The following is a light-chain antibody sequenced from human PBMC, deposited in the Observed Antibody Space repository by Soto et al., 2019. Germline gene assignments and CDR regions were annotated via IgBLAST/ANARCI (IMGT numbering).Light chain of an antibody. CDR3: QQYNNWPLT. CDR1: QSVGSN. Sequence: EMVMTQSPATLSVSPGERATLSCRASQSVGSNLAWYQQKPGQAPRLLIYGASTRATGIPARFSGSGSGTEFTLTISSLQSEDFAVYHCQQYNNWPLTFGGGTKVDIK. J-gene: IGKJ4*01. V-gene: IGKV3-15*01. CDR2: GAS.